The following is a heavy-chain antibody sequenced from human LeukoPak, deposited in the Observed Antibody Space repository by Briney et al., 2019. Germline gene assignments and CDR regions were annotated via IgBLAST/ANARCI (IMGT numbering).Heavy chain of an antibody. CDR3: ARRNRILDALDI. CDR2: ISGYNGNT. CDR1: GYTFTSSG. J-gene: IGHJ3*02. Sequence: WASVKASCKASGYTFTSSGISWVRQAPGQGLEWMGWISGYNGNTNYVRKLQGRLTMTTDTSTRTAYMELRSLKSDDTAVYFCARRNRILDALDIWGQGTMVTVSS. D-gene: IGHD1-14*01. V-gene: IGHV1-18*01.